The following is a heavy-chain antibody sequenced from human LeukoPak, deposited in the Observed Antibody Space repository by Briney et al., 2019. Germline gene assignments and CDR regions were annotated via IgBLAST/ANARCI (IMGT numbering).Heavy chain of an antibody. CDR2: INHSGST. V-gene: IGHV4-34*01. Sequence: SETLSLTCTVSDDSITMYYWTWIRQPPGKGLEWIGEINHSGSTNYNPSLKSRVTISVDTSKNQFSLKLSSVTAADTAVYYCARGRSITGTSYYYYYYMDVWGKGTTVTVSS. D-gene: IGHD1-7*01. CDR1: DDSITMYY. CDR3: ARGRSITGTSYYYYYYMDV. J-gene: IGHJ6*03.